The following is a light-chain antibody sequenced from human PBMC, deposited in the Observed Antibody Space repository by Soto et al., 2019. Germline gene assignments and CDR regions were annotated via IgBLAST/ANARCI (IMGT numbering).Light chain of an antibody. CDR1: SSDIGGYKY. Sequence: QSALTQPASMSGTPGQSITISCTGTSSDIGGYKYVSWYQHHQGKAPKLVIYEVNNRPSGISNRFSGSKSGNTASLTISGLQTEDEADYYCNSYTGSNTWVFGGGTKLTVL. V-gene: IGLV2-14*01. CDR2: EVN. CDR3: NSYTGSNTWV. J-gene: IGLJ3*02.